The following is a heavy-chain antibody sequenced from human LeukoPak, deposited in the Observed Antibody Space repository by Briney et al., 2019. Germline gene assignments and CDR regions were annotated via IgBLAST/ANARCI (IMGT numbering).Heavy chain of an antibody. CDR2: IFYSGTT. J-gene: IGHJ4*02. CDR3: ARAGGYGLIDY. CDR1: GGSISSYY. V-gene: IGHV4-59*12. Sequence: SETLSLTCTVSGGSISSYYWSWIRQPPGKGLEWIGFIFYSGTTNYNPSLKSRVTISVDTSKNQFSLKVGSMTAADTAVYYCARAGGYGLIDYWGQGTMVTVSS. D-gene: IGHD5-18*01.